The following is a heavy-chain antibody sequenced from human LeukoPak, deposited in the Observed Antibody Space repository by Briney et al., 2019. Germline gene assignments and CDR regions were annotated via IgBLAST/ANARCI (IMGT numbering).Heavy chain of an antibody. D-gene: IGHD5-24*01. CDR2: IKPSGDNT. J-gene: IGHJ3*01. CDR1: GYSFTNYN. CDR3: ARVRDGYNDAYDF. V-gene: IGHV1-46*01. Sequence: GASVKVSCKTSGYSFTNYNLHWVRQAPGQRLEWMGIIKPSGDNTNNAQKFQGRVTMTSDTSTSTVYMELSSLKFEDTAVYYCARVRDGYNDAYDFWGQGTMVTVSS.